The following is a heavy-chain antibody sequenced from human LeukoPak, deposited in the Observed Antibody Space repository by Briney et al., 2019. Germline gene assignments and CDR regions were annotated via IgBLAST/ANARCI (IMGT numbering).Heavy chain of an antibody. Sequence: GGSLRLSCAASGFTFSGHPMSWVRQAPGKGLEWVSSISSESSGTYYADSLKGRFTISRDNSKNTLYLQMNSLGPDDTATYYCARRDSSGWYSLDFWGQGTLVSVS. CDR3: ARRDSSGWYSLDF. CDR2: ISSESSGT. D-gene: IGHD6-19*01. J-gene: IGHJ4*02. V-gene: IGHV3-23*01. CDR1: GFTFSGHP.